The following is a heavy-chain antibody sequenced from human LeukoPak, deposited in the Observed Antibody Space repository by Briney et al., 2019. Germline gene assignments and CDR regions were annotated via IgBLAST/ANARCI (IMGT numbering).Heavy chain of an antibody. V-gene: IGHV4-39*01. J-gene: IGHJ4*02. CDR1: GGSVSSSRYY. CDR3: ARLRDFWTDY. D-gene: IGHD3/OR15-3a*01. Sequence: SETLSLTCPVSGGSVSSSRYYWGWIRQPPGKGLEWIGSIYYSGSTYYNPSLKSRVTISVDTSKNQFSLKLSSVTAADTAVYYCARLRDFWTDYWGQGTLVTVSS. CDR2: IYYSGST.